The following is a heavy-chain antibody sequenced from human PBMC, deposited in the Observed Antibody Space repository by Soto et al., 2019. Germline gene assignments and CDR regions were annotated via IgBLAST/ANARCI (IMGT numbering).Heavy chain of an antibody. Sequence: ASVKVSCKAVRYIFTNYGVSWVRQAPGQGLEWMGWITTYNGNTNSGQNFQDRVTMSTDTSTTTAYMELRSLTSDDTAMYFCARWAFGTNDWYFGALDFWGQGTLVTVSS. CDR1: RYIFTNYG. J-gene: IGHJ3*01. CDR3: ARWAFGTNDWYFGALDF. CDR2: ITTYNGNT. V-gene: IGHV1-18*01. D-gene: IGHD3-9*01.